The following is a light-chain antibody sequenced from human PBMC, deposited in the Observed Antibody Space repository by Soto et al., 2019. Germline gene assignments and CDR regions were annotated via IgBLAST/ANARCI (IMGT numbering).Light chain of an antibody. CDR3: CSYAGSYTLI. Sequence: QSALTQPRSVSGSPGQSVTISCTGTSSDVGGYNYVSWYQQHPGKVPKVIIYDVTKRPSGVPDRFSASKSGNTASLTISGLQAEDEADYYCCSYAGSYTLIFGGGTKLTV. CDR2: DVT. CDR1: SSDVGGYNY. J-gene: IGLJ2*01. V-gene: IGLV2-11*01.